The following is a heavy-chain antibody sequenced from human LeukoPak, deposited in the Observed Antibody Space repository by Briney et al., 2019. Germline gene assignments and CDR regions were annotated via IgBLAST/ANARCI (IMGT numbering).Heavy chain of an antibody. D-gene: IGHD3-22*01. V-gene: IGHV1-46*01. Sequence: ASVKVSCKASGYTFTSYYMHWVRQAPGQGLEWMGIINPSGGSTSYAQKFQGRVTMTRDMSTSTVFMELSSLRSEDTAVYYCARDGHYDSSGEYYYYYYMDVWGKGTTVTVSS. CDR2: INPSGGST. CDR1: GYTFTSYY. J-gene: IGHJ6*03. CDR3: ARDGHYDSSGEYYYYYYMDV.